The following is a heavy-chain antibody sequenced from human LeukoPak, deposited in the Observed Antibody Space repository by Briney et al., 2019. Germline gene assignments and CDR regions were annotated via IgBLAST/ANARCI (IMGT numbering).Heavy chain of an antibody. J-gene: IGHJ4*02. V-gene: IGHV3-23*01. Sequence: GGSLRLSCAASGFTFSTYAMSWVRQAPGKGLERVSAICGSDGSRYYADSVKGRFTISRDNSKNTLYLQMNSLRGEDTAVYYCAKGGSPSCYSSSGYWGQGTLVTVSS. CDR3: AKGGSPSCYSSSGY. CDR1: GFTFSTYA. CDR2: ICGSDGSR. D-gene: IGHD2-2*01.